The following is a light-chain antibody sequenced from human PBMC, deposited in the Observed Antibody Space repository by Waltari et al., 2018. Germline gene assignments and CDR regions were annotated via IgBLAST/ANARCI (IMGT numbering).Light chain of an antibody. CDR3: QQYDNLPLT. J-gene: IGKJ4*01. V-gene: IGKV1-33*01. CDR2: DAS. Sequence: DIQMTQSPSSLSASVGDRVPITCHASQDISNYLNWYHQKPGKAPKLLIYDASNLETGVPSRFSGSGSGTDFTFTISSLQPEDIATYYCQQYDNLPLTFGGGTKVEIK. CDR1: QDISNY.